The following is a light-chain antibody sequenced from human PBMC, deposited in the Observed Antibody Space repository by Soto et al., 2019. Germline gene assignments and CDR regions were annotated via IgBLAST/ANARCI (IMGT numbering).Light chain of an antibody. J-gene: IGLJ2*01. V-gene: IGLV2-14*01. CDR1: SSDVGAYNY. Sequence: QSVLTQPASLSVSPGQSITISCTGTSSDVGAYNYVSWYQQHPGKAPKLILYDVSNRPSGVSNRFSGSKSGNTASLTISGLQAEDEADYYCSSYTSSSTLFGGGTQLTVL. CDR3: SSYTSSSTL. CDR2: DVS.